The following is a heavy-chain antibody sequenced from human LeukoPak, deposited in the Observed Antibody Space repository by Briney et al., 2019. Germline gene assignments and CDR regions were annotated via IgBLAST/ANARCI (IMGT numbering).Heavy chain of an antibody. J-gene: IGHJ3*02. D-gene: IGHD4-17*01. CDR1: GGSISSSSYY. CDR3: ARATVTTWNAFDI. Sequence: SETLSLTCTVSGGSISSSSYYWGWIRQPPGKGLEWIGRIYTSGSTNYNPSLKSRVTISVDTSKNQFSLKLSSVTAADTAVYYCARATVTTWNAFDIWGQGTMVTVSS. CDR2: IYTSGST. V-gene: IGHV4-61*02.